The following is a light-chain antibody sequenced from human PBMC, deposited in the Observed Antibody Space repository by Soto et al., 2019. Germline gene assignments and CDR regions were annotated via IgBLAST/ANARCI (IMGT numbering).Light chain of an antibody. CDR3: QQYGSSPTLT. J-gene: IGKJ4*01. CDR2: GAS. V-gene: IGKV3-20*01. Sequence: EIVLTQSPGTLSLSPGERATLSCRASQSVSSSYLAWYQQKPGQAPRLLIYGASSRATGIPDRFSGSGSGTDFTLTISRLEPEDFAVYYCQQYGSSPTLTFGGVSNV. CDR1: QSVSSSY.